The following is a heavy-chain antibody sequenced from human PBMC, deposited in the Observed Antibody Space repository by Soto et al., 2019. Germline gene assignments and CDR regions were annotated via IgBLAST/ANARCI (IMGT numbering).Heavy chain of an antibody. CDR2: INHSGST. V-gene: IGHV4-34*01. CDR3: ASYYCSGGSCYPHAFDI. D-gene: IGHD2-15*01. J-gene: IGHJ3*02. Sequence: SETLSLTCAVYGGSFSGYYWSWIRQPPGKGLEWIGEINHSGSTNYNPSLKSRVTISVDTSKNQFSLKLSSVTAADTAVYYCASYYCSGGSCYPHAFDIWGQGTMVTVSS. CDR1: GGSFSGYY.